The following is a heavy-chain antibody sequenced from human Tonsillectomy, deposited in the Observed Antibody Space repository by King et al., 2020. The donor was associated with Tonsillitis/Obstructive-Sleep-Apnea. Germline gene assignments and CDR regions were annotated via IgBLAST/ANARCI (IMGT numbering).Heavy chain of an antibody. D-gene: IGHD7-27*01. V-gene: IGHV2-26*01. CDR2: ILPNDEK. CDR3: ARIVRDWGPVGLTYFFDL. J-gene: IGHJ4*02. Sequence: LTLKESGPVLVKPTETLTLTCTVSGVLVNNPRMGVTWIRQPPGKALERLAHILPNDEKSYRTYMKSRRTIPKDTSKSQVVRTMTSMDPVDTATYYCARIVRDWGPVGLTYFFDLWGQGTLVTVSS. CDR1: GVLVNNPRMG.